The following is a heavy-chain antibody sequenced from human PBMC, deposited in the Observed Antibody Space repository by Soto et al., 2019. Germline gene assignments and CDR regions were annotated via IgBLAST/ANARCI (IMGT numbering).Heavy chain of an antibody. CDR3: VKGGYKTGWPPFDH. J-gene: IGHJ4*01. V-gene: IGHV3-30*18. Sequence: QVKLVEFGGAVVQSGRSLRLSCTASSFRFSAYVMHWVRQAPGKGLEWVALISDDGKTQFFTESVEGRFTISRDNSRNTRYLQMNRLRPEDTAVYYCVKGGYKTGWPPFDHWGHGTRVTVSS. D-gene: IGHD6-19*01. CDR1: SFRFSAYV. CDR2: ISDDGKTQ.